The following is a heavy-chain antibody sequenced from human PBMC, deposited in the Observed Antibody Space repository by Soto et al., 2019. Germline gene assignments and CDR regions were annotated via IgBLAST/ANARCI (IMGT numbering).Heavy chain of an antibody. CDR2: ISAYNGNT. J-gene: IGHJ6*02. Sequence: ASVKVSCKASCYTFTSYGISWVRQAPGQGLEWMGWISAYNGNTNYAQKLQGRVTMTTDTSTSTAYMELRSLRSDDTAVYYCARDTGNSSSWYYYYSYGMDVWGQGNTVTVSS. V-gene: IGHV1-18*04. CDR1: CYTFTSYG. D-gene: IGHD6-13*01. CDR3: ARDTGNSSSWYYYYSYGMDV.